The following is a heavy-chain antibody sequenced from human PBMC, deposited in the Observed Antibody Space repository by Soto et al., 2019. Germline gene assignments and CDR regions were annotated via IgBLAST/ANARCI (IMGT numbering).Heavy chain of an antibody. V-gene: IGHV4-38-2*02. Sequence: EPLSLTCTVSGYSISSGYHWAWIRQPPGKGLEWLGSVHYSGNTYYNPSLKSRLTISVDKSKNQFSLNLSSVTAADAAVYYCARQDRVVAEGRWFDPWGQGTLVTVSS. D-gene: IGHD2-15*01. CDR1: GYSISSGYH. CDR2: VHYSGNT. J-gene: IGHJ5*02. CDR3: ARQDRVVAEGRWFDP.